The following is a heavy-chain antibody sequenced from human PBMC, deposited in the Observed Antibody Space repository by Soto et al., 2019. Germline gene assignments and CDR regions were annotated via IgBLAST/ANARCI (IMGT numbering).Heavy chain of an antibody. J-gene: IGHJ6*01. CDR1: GFTFSDYA. V-gene: IGHV3-23*01. CDR2: ISGSGGST. Sequence: GGSLRLSCVASGFTFSDYAMAWVRQSPGKGLAWVSSISGSGGSTYYPDSVNGRFTISRDNSKYTVFLQMNSLRAEDTAVYYCAKDHGMDVWGQGATVTVSS. CDR3: AKDHGMDV.